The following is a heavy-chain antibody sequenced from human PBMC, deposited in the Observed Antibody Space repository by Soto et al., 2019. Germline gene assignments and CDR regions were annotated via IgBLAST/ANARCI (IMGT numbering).Heavy chain of an antibody. CDR1: GYSISSSNW. CDR2: IYYSGTT. CDR3: ARREIQGPMDY. Sequence: QVQLQESGPGLVKPSDTLSLTCAVSGYSISSSNWWGWIRQPPGKGLEWIGYIYYSGTTYYNPSLKSRVTRSVDASKDQFSRKLTSVTAVDTAVYYCARREIQGPMDYWGQGTLVTVSS. V-gene: IGHV4-28*01. J-gene: IGHJ4*02. D-gene: IGHD1-26*01.